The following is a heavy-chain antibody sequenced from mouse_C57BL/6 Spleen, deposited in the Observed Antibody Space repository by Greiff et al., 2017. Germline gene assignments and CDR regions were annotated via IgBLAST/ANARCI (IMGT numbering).Heavy chain of an antibody. CDR3: ARGEMVTTRGTYVDY. Sequence: EVMLVESGGGLVKPGGSLKLSCAASGFTFSSYALSWVRQTPEKRLEWVATISDGGSYTYYPDNVKGRFTISRDNAKNNLYLQMSQLKSEDTAMYYCARGEMVTTRGTYVDYWGQGTTLTVSS. CDR1: GFTFSSYA. J-gene: IGHJ2*01. CDR2: ISDGGSYT. D-gene: IGHD2-2*01. V-gene: IGHV5-4*03.